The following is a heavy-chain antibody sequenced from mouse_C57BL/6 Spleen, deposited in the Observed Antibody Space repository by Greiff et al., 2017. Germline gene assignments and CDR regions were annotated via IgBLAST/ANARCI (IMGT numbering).Heavy chain of an antibody. CDR1: GFTFSSYA. CDR3: ARDYNAWFAY. D-gene: IGHD1-3*01. J-gene: IGHJ3*01. CDR2: ISDGGSYT. Sequence: EVKVVESGGGLVKPGGSLELSCAASGFTFSSYAMSWVRQTPEKRLEWVATISDGGSYTYYPDNVKGRFTISRDNAKNNLYLQMSHLKSEDTAMYYCARDYNAWFAYWGQGTLVTVSA. V-gene: IGHV5-4*01.